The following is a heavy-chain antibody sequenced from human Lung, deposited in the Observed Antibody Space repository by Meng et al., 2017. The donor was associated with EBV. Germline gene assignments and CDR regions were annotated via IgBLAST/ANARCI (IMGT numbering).Heavy chain of an antibody. D-gene: IGHD6-19*01. Sequence: QVRLWESWGGLVKPGGSLELSCAALGFTFSDYYMSWIRQAPGKGLEWVSYITSSGSSIYYSDSVKGRFTISRDNAKKSLYLQMSSLRAEDTAVYYCARSITMAAPFDFWGQGTLVTVSS. CDR1: GFTFSDYY. CDR3: ARSITMAAPFDF. V-gene: IGHV3-11*01. CDR2: ITSSGSSI. J-gene: IGHJ4*02.